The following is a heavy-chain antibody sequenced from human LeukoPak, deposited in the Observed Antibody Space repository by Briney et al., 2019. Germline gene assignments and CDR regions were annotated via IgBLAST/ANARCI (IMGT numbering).Heavy chain of an antibody. CDR1: GGSISSGRYY. CDR3: ARGGYDFWSGYGPVDY. CDR2: IYTSGST. J-gene: IGHJ4*02. D-gene: IGHD3-3*01. V-gene: IGHV4-61*02. Sequence: SQTLSLTCTVSGGSISSGRYYWSWIRQPAGKGLEWIGRIYTSGSTNYNPSLKSRVTISVDTSKNQFSLKLSSVTAADTAVYYCARGGYDFWSGYGPVDYWGQGTLVTVSS.